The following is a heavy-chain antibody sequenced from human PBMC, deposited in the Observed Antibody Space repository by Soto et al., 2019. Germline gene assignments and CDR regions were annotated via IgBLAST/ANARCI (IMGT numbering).Heavy chain of an antibody. J-gene: IGHJ4*02. CDR1: GFPFSSYG. D-gene: IGHD6-19*01. Sequence: QVQLVESGGGVVQPGTSVRLSCTASGFPFSSYGMHWVRQAPGKGLEWVAVIWYDGTNKYYADSVKGRFTISRDNSKNTLYLQMNSLTVEDTAVYFCARVTPPPEDGSSGRPGYWGQGTLVTVSS. V-gene: IGHV3-33*01. CDR3: ARVTPPPEDGSSGRPGY. CDR2: IWYDGTNK.